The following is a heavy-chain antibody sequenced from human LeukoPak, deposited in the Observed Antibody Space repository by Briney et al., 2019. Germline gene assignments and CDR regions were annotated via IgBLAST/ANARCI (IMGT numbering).Heavy chain of an antibody. CDR3: AKDGGLDKYGYNPLDN. CDR2: IRYDGSNK. V-gene: IGHV3-30*02. CDR1: GFTFSSYG. D-gene: IGHD5-24*01. Sequence: GGSLRLSCAASGFTFSSYGMHWVRQAPGKGLELVAFIRYDGSNKYYADSVKGRFTVSRDNSKNTLYLQMNSLRVEDTALYYCAKDGGLDKYGYNPLDNWGQGTLVTVSS. J-gene: IGHJ4*02.